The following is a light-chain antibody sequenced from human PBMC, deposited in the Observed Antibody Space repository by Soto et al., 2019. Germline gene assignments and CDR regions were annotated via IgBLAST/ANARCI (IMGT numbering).Light chain of an antibody. CDR1: QSISSY. CDR3: QQRSNWPPD. J-gene: IGKJ5*01. CDR2: DAS. V-gene: IGKV3-11*01. Sequence: EILLTQSPATLSLSPWEIATLSCRASQSISSYLAWYQQKPGQAPRLLIYDASNRATGIPARFSGSGSGTDFTLTISSLEPEDFAVYYCQQRSNWPPDFGQGTRLE.